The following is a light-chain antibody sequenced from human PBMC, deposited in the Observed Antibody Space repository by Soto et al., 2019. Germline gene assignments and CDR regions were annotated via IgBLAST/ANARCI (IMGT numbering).Light chain of an antibody. CDR2: AAS. V-gene: IGKV1-39*01. CDR3: QQSYSAPYT. Sequence: DFQMTQSPSSLSASVGDRVTITCRASQSISNYLNWYQQQPGKAPKVLIYAASSLHSGVPSRFSAVGSGKDFTLTISSLQPEDSATYYCQQSYSAPYTFGQGTKLEIK. J-gene: IGKJ2*01. CDR1: QSISNY.